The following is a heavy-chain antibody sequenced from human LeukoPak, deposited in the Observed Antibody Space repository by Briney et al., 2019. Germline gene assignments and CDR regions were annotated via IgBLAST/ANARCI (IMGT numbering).Heavy chain of an antibody. CDR3: ARDRDAYYYGSGSYRISVGVDSNWFDP. Sequence: ASVEVSCKASGYTFTGYYMHWVRQAPGQGLEWMGWINPNSGGTNYAQKFQGRVTMTRDTSISTAYMELSRLRSDDTAVYYCARDRDAYYYGSGSYRISVGVDSNWFDPWGQGTLVTVSS. D-gene: IGHD3-10*01. CDR1: GYTFTGYY. V-gene: IGHV1-2*02. CDR2: INPNSGGT. J-gene: IGHJ5*02.